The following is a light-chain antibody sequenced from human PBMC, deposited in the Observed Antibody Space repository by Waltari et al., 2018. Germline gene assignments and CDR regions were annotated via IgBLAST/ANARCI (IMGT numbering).Light chain of an antibody. CDR3: QQYYSYPLT. CDR2: AAS. J-gene: IGKJ4*01. V-gene: IGKV1-8*01. CDR1: QGISSY. Sequence: AIRMTQSPSSFSASTGDRVTITCRASQGISSYLAGYQQKPGKAPKVLIYAASTLQSGVPSRFSGSGSGTDFTLTISCLQSEDFAIYYCQQYYSYPLTFGGGTRVEIK.